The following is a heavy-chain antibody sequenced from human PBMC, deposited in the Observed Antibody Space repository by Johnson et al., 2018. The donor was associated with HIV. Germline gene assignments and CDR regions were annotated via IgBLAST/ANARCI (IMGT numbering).Heavy chain of an antibody. J-gene: IGHJ3*02. V-gene: IGHV3-30-3*01. D-gene: IGHD3-22*01. Sequence: QLVESGGGLVQPGGSLRLSCAASGFTFSSYDMHWVRQAPGKGLEWVAVISYDGNNKYYADSEKGRFTISRDNSKNTLYLQMNSLRAEDTAVYYCARVGVDYYDRGATYQNAFDIWGQGTMVTVSS. CDR2: ISYDGNNK. CDR3: ARVGVDYYDRGATYQNAFDI. CDR1: GFTFSSYD.